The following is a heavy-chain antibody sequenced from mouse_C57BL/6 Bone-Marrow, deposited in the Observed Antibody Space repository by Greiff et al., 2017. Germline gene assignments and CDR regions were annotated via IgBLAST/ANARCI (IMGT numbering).Heavy chain of an antibody. D-gene: IGHD2-10*02. J-gene: IGHJ2*01. CDR2: ISDGGSYT. Sequence: EVKVVESGGGLVKPGGSLKLSCAASGFTFSSYAMSWVRQTPEKRLEWVATISDGGSYTYYPDNVKGRFTISRDNAKNNLYLQISHLKSEDTAMYYCARVWSKAVYFDYWGQGTTLTVSS. V-gene: IGHV5-4*03. CDR3: ARVWSKAVYFDY. CDR1: GFTFSSYA.